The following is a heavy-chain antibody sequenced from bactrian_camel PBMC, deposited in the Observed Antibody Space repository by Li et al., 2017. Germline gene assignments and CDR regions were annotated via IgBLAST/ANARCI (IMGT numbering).Heavy chain of an antibody. CDR2: ISSGGTT. D-gene: IGHD5*01. CDR3: AATSGTCRCLGY. Sequence: HVQLVESGGGLVQPGGSLRLSCAASGFTFSSYWMYWVRQAAGKGPEWVSSISSGGTTYYSDSVKGRFTISQDNAKNTVYLQMNSLKPEDTAVYYCAATSGTCRCLGYWGQGTQVTVSS. CDR1: GFTFSSYW. V-gene: IGHV3S1*01. J-gene: IGHJ4*01.